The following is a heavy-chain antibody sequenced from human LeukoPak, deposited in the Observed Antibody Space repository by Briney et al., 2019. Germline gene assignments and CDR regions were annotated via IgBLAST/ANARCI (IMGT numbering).Heavy chain of an antibody. Sequence: SQTLSLTCTVSGGSISSGGYYWSWIRQHPGKGLEWIGYIYYSGSTYYNPSLKSRVTISVDTSKNQFSLKLSSVTAADTAVYYCARDSQLYYYGSGSYDYYYYGMDVWGQGTTVTVSS. J-gene: IGHJ6*02. V-gene: IGHV4-31*03. D-gene: IGHD3-10*01. CDR3: ARDSQLYYYGSGSYDYYYYGMDV. CDR2: IYYSGST. CDR1: GGSISSGGYY.